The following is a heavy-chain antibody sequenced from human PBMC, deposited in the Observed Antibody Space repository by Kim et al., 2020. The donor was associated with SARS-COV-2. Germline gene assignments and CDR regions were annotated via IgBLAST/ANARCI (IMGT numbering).Heavy chain of an antibody. Sequence: ASVKVSCKASGYTFTSYYMHWVRQAPGQGLEWMGIINPSGGSTSYAQKFQGRVTMSRDTSTSTVYMELSSLRSEDTAVYYCARQLYYYDSSAIPGDAFDIWAQGTMVTVSS. D-gene: IGHD3-22*01. CDR2: INPSGGST. CDR3: ARQLYYYDSSAIPGDAFDI. V-gene: IGHV1-46*01. CDR1: GYTFTSYY. J-gene: IGHJ3*02.